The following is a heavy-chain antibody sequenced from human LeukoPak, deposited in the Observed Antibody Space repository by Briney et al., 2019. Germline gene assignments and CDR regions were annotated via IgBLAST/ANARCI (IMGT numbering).Heavy chain of an antibody. J-gene: IGHJ6*02. Sequence: GGSLRLSCAASGFTFSSYAMSWVRQAPGKGLEWVSAISGSGGSTYYADSVKGRFTISRDNSKNTLYLQMNSLRAEDTAVYYCALLLYPAYYYYGMDVWGQGTTVTVSS. CDR3: ALLLYPAYYYYGMDV. D-gene: IGHD2-15*01. V-gene: IGHV3-23*01. CDR1: GFTFSSYA. CDR2: ISGSGGST.